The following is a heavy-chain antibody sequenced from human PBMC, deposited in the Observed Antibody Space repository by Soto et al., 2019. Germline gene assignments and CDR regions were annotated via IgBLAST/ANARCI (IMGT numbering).Heavy chain of an antibody. J-gene: IGHJ4*02. CDR1: GGSTSSGSW. CDR2: IHYSGIT. Sequence: PSETLSLTCAVSGGSTSSGSWWSWVRKPPGKWLEWIGEIHYSGITNYNPSLKSRVTVLVDKSKNQFSLKMTSLTAADTAVYYCAILETSENRFDSCGQGTQVTVSS. CDR3: AILETSENRFDS. V-gene: IGHV4-4*02.